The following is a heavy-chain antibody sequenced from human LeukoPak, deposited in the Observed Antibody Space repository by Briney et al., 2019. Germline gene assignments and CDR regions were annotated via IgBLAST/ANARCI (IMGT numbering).Heavy chain of an antibody. Sequence: GGPLRLSCAASGLAFDSYAMSWVRQAPGKGLEWVSTISGSGASTYYADPVKGRFTIPRDNSKNTLYLQMNSLRAEDTAVYYCAKGDVLLWFGELTWGQGNLVTVSS. J-gene: IGHJ4*02. V-gene: IGHV3-23*01. D-gene: IGHD3-10*01. CDR2: ISGSGAST. CDR3: AKGDVLLWFGELT. CDR1: GLAFDSYA.